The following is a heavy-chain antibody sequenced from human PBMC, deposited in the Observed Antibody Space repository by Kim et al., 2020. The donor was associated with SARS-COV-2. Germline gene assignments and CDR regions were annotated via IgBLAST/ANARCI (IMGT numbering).Heavy chain of an antibody. D-gene: IGHD1-26*01. CDR2: ISWSSYSI. CDR1: GFTFDDYA. CDR3: AKGDYYYYMDV. J-gene: IGHJ6*03. Sequence: GGSLRLSCAASGFTFDDYAMHWVRQAPGKGLEWVSGISWSSYSIGYADSVKGRFIISRDNAKNSLYLQMNSLRAEDTALYYCAKGDYYYYMDVWGKGTTVTVSS. V-gene: IGHV3-9*01.